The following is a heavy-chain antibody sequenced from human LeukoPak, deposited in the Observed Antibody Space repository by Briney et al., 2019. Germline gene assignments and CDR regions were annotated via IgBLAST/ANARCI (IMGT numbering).Heavy chain of an antibody. D-gene: IGHD5-24*01. CDR3: ARGADGYSPFDY. CDR2: IIPIFGSA. V-gene: IGHV1-69*13. CDR1: GGTFSSYA. J-gene: IGHJ4*02. Sequence: SVKVSCKASGGTFSSYAISWVRQAPGQGLEWMGGIIPIFGSANYAQKFQGRVTITADESTSTAYMELSSLRSEDTAVYYCARGADGYSPFDYWGQGTLVTVSS.